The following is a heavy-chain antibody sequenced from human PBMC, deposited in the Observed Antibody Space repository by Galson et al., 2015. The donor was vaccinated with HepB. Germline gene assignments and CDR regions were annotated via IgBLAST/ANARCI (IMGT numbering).Heavy chain of an antibody. J-gene: IGHJ6*02. Sequence: LSLTCTVSGGSISSYYWNWIRQPPGKGLEWIGYIYNSVNTNYNPSLKSRVTISVDTSKNQFSLKLSSVTAADTAVYYCARDKYYDSSGYYYFSYGMGVWGQGTTVTVSS. CDR3: ARDKYYDSSGYYYFSYGMGV. D-gene: IGHD3-22*01. CDR2: IYNSVNT. CDR1: GGSISSYY. V-gene: IGHV4-59*01.